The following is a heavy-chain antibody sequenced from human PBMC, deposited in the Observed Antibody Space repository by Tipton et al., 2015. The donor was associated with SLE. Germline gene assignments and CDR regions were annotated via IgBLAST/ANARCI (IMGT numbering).Heavy chain of an antibody. V-gene: IGHV3-7*05. CDR3: VRSVGYLSS. J-gene: IGHJ4*02. CDR1: GFSFSTYW. CDR2: IKQDGSEK. Sequence: RLSCAASGFSFSTYWMSWVRQAPGKGLEWVANIKQDGSEKNYVDSVKSRFTISRDNANNSLYLQMNSLRVDYTAVYYCVRSVGYLSSWGQRTLVTVSS. D-gene: IGHD1-26*01.